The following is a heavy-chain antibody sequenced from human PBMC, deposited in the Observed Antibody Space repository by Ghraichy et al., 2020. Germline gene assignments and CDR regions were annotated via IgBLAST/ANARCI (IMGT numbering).Heavy chain of an antibody. Sequence: SETLSLTCTVSGGSISSYYWSWIRQPPGKGLEWIGYIYYSGSTNYNPSLKSRVTISVDTSKNQFSLKLSSVTAADTAVYYCARTIAVAGTAWFDPWGQGTLVTVSS. CDR3: ARTIAVAGTAWFDP. CDR2: IYYSGST. V-gene: IGHV4-59*01. CDR1: GGSISSYY. J-gene: IGHJ5*02. D-gene: IGHD6-19*01.